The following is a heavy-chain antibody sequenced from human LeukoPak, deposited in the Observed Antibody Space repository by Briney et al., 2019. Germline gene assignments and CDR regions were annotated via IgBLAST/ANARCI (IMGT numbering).Heavy chain of an antibody. CDR2: ISAYNGNT. CDR3: ARGDYDFWSGSKYADY. J-gene: IGHJ4*02. V-gene: IGHV1-18*01. CDR1: GYTFTSYG. D-gene: IGHD3-3*01. Sequence: ASVKVSCKASGYTFTSYGISWVRQAPGQGLEWMGWISAYNGNTNYAQKLQGRVTMTTDTSTSTAYMELRSLRSDDTAVYCCARGDYDFWSGSKYADYWGQGTLVTVSS.